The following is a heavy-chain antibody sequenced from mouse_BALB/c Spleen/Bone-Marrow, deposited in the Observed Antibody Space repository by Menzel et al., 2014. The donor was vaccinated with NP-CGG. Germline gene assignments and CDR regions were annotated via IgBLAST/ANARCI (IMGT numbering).Heavy chain of an antibody. Sequence: VQLQQSGGGLVQPGGSLKLSCAASGFDFSRYRMSWVRQAPGKGLEWIGEINPDSSTINYTPSLKDKFIISRDNAKNTLYLQMSKVRSEDTALYYCARLGDYGWFAYWGQGTLVTVSA. D-gene: IGHD2-4*01. CDR1: GFDFSRYR. J-gene: IGHJ3*01. CDR3: ARLGDYGWFAY. V-gene: IGHV4-1*02. CDR2: INPDSSTI.